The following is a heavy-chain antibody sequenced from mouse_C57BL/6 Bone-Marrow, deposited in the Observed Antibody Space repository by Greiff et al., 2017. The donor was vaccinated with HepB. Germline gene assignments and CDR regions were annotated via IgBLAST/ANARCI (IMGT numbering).Heavy chain of an antibody. CDR2: IYPGNSDT. Sequence: DVKLVESGTVLARPGASVKMSCKTSGYTFTSYWMHWVKQRPGQGLEWIGAIYPGNSDTSYNQKFKGKAKLTAVTSASTAYMELSSLTNEDSAVYYCTLITTVSYWYFDVWGTGTTVTVSS. CDR1: GYTFTSYW. D-gene: IGHD1-2*01. V-gene: IGHV1-5*01. CDR3: TLITTVSYWYFDV. J-gene: IGHJ1*03.